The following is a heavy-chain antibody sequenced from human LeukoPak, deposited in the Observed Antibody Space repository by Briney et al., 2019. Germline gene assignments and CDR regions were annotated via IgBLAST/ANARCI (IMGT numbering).Heavy chain of an antibody. CDR3: ARALGTAPNDAFDI. Sequence: GGSLRLSCAASEFSVGRNYMTWVRQAPGKGLEWVSLIYSGGSTYYADSVKGRFTISTDNANTSLYLQMNSLRAEDTAVYYCARALGTAPNDAFDIWGQGTMVTVSS. V-gene: IGHV3-66*01. D-gene: IGHD1-7*01. J-gene: IGHJ3*02. CDR2: IYSGGST. CDR1: EFSVGRNY.